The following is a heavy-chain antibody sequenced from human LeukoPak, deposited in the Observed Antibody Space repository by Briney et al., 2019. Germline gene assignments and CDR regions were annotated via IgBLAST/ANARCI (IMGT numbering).Heavy chain of an antibody. CDR1: GFTFSSYE. D-gene: IGHD2-2*01. V-gene: IGHV3-48*03. Sequence: QPGGSLRLSCAASGFTFSSYEMNWVRQAPGKGLEWVSYISSSGSTIYYADSVKGRFTISRDNAKNSLYLQMNSLRAEDTAVYYCARVVPAAMPSDYWGQGTLVTVSS. CDR3: ARVVPAAMPSDY. J-gene: IGHJ4*02. CDR2: ISSSGSTI.